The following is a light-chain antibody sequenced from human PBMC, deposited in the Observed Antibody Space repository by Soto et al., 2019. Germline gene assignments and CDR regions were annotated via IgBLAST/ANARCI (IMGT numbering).Light chain of an antibody. CDR2: DAS. Sequence: EIVMTQSPATLSVSQGERATLSCRASQSVSSNLAWYQQKPGQAPRLLIYDASNKATGIPARFSGSGSGTDFTLTISSLEPEDFAVYYCQQRSNWPPWTFGQGTKVDVK. CDR1: QSVSSN. CDR3: QQRSNWPPWT. V-gene: IGKV3-11*01. J-gene: IGKJ1*01.